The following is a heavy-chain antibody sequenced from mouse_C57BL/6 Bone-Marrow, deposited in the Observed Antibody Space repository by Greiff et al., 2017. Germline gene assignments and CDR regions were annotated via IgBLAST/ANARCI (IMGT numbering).Heavy chain of an antibody. Sequence: QVQLQESGAELVKPGASVKISCKASGYAFSSYWMNWVKQRPGQGLEWIGQIYPGDGDTNYNGKFKGKATLTADKSSSTAYMQLSSLTSEDSAVYFCGREGTSTVYALDYWGQGTSVTVSS. CDR3: GREGTSTVYALDY. D-gene: IGHD1-1*01. V-gene: IGHV1-80*01. J-gene: IGHJ4*01. CDR1: GYAFSSYW. CDR2: IYPGDGDT.